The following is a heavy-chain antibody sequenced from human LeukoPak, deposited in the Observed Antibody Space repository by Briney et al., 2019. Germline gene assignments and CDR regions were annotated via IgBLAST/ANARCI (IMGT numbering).Heavy chain of an antibody. D-gene: IGHD3-10*01. CDR3: ARHAAGTGIGGPFDI. Sequence: SETLSLTCTVSGGSISSYYWSWIRQPPGKGLEWIGYIYYSGSTNYNPSLKSRVTISVDTSKNHFSLKLSSVTAADTAVYYCARHAAGTGIGGPFDIWGQGTMVTVSS. J-gene: IGHJ3*02. V-gene: IGHV4-59*08. CDR2: IYYSGST. CDR1: GGSISSYY.